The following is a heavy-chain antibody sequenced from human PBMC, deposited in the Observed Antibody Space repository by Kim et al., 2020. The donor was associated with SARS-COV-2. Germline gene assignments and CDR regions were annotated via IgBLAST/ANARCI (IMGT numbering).Heavy chain of an antibody. CDR1: GGSFSGYY. V-gene: IGHV4-34*01. CDR2: INHSGST. CDR3: ARGPTVTKRCYYGMDV. D-gene: IGHD4-17*01. J-gene: IGHJ6*02. Sequence: SETLSLTCAVYGGSFSGYYWSWIRQPPGKGLEWIGEINHSGSTNYNPSLKSRVTISVDTSKNQFSLKLNSVTAADTAVYYCARGPTVTKRCYYGMDVWGQGTTFPVS.